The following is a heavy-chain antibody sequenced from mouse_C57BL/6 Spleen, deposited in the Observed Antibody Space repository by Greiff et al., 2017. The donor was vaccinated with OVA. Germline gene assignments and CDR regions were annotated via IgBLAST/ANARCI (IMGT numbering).Heavy chain of an antibody. CDR1: GYAFTNYL. J-gene: IGHJ2*01. CDR2: INPGGGGT. Sequence: QVQLQQSGAELVRPGTSVKVSCKASGYAFTNYLMEWVKQRPGQGLEWIGEINPGGGGTNYNEKFKGKATLTADKSSSTAYMQLRSLTTEDSAIYDGARGGRDYGSSYDYWGQGTTLTVSS. D-gene: IGHD1-1*01. CDR3: ARGGRDYGSSYDY. V-gene: IGHV1-54*01.